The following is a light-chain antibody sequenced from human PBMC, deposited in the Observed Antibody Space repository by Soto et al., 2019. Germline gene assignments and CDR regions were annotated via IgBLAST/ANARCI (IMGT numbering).Light chain of an antibody. CDR3: SQYDGWPLT. J-gene: IGKJ4*01. CDR2: DAF. V-gene: IGKV3-15*01. Sequence: EKVMTQSPATLSVSPGERATLSCRASENVKTRLAWYQQKSGQAPRLLIYDAFTRATGIPARFSGSASGTEFTLTIRSLQSEDSAVYYCSQYDGWPLTFGGGTKVEIK. CDR1: ENVKTR.